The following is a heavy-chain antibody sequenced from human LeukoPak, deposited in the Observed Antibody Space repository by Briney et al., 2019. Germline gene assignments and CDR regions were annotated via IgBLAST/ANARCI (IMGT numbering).Heavy chain of an antibody. CDR2: ISTSNGNT. CDR1: GYTFTSYG. V-gene: IGHV1-18*01. D-gene: IGHD4-17*01. J-gene: IGHJ4*02. Sequence: ASVRASCKASGYTFTSYGISWVRQAPGQGLEWMAWISTSNGNTNFAQKFQGRVTMTTDTSTSTAYMELRSLRSDDTAVYYCVRDNDYVLAYWGQGTLVIVSS. CDR3: VRDNDYVLAY.